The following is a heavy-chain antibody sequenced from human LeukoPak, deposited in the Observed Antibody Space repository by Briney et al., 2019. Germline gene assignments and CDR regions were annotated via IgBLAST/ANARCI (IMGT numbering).Heavy chain of an antibody. CDR1: GGSISSYY. CDR2: IYYSGST. V-gene: IGHV4-59*08. CDR3: ARQLGVDSWFDP. D-gene: IGHD2-15*01. J-gene: IGHJ5*02. Sequence: SETLSLTCTVSGGSISSYYWSWIRQPPGKGLEWIGYIYYSGSTNYNPSLKSRVTTSVDTSKNQFSLKLSSVTAADTAVYYCARQLGVDSWFDPWGQGTLVTVSS.